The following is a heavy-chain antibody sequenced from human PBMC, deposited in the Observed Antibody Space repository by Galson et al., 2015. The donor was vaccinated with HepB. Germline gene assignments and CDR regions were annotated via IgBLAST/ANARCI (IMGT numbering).Heavy chain of an antibody. J-gene: IGHJ4*02. CDR2: ISYDGSNK. Sequence: SLRLSCAASGFTFSSYAMHWVRQAPGKGLEWVAVISYDGSNKYYADSVKGRFTISRDNSKNTLYLQMNSLRAEDTAVYYCAREDYYDTSGFDYWGQGALVTVSS. CDR1: GFTFSSYA. CDR3: AREDYYDTSGFDY. D-gene: IGHD3-22*01. V-gene: IGHV3-30*04.